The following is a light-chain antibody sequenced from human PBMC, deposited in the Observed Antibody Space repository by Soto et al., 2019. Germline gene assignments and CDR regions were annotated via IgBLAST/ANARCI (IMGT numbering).Light chain of an antibody. CDR3: QKYGSSPIT. CDR1: ERVSSSF. J-gene: IGKJ5*01. Sequence: IVLTKSPATMSLSPGERATLSCGASERVSSSFVAWYQMKAGLAPRLLIHDASTRASGIPDRFRGSKSGTHFTLTIRELEPEDAALCYCQKYGSSPITFGQGTRLE. CDR2: DAS. V-gene: IGKV3D-20*01.